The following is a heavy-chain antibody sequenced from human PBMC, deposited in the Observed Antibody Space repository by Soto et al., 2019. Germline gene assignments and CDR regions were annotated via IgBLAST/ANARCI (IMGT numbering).Heavy chain of an antibody. J-gene: IGHJ4*02. V-gene: IGHV1-69*13. CDR3: ARGPVEMATIGMVDY. Sequence: SVKVSCKASGGTFSSYAISWVRQAPGQGLEWMGGIIPIFGTANYAQKFQGRVTITADESTSTAYMELSSLRSEDTAVYYCARGPVEMATIGMVDYWGQGTLVTVS. CDR1: GGTFSSYA. D-gene: IGHD5-12*01. CDR2: IIPIFGTA.